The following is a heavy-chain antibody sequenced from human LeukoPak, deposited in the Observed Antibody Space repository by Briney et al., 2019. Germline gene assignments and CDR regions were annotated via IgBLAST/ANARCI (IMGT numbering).Heavy chain of an antibody. Sequence: SETLSLTCAVYGGSFSGYYWSWIRQPPGKGLEWIGEINHSRSTNYNPSLKSRVTISVDTSKNQFSLKLSSVTAADTAVYYCASLTTVTPDYYYYGMDVWGQGTTVTVSS. CDR3: ASLTTVTPDYYYYGMDV. CDR2: INHSRST. CDR1: GGSFSGYY. D-gene: IGHD4-11*01. V-gene: IGHV4-34*01. J-gene: IGHJ6*02.